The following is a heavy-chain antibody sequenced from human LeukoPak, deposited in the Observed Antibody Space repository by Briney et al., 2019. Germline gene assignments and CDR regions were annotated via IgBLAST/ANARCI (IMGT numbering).Heavy chain of an antibody. D-gene: IGHD3-22*01. J-gene: IGHJ4*02. CDR1: GGSISSYY. V-gene: IGHV4-59*01. CDR3: ARLGRYYYDSRVDY. Sequence: SETLSLTCXVSGGSISSYYWSWIRQPPGKGLEWIGYIYYSGSTNYNPSLKSRVTISVDTSKNQFFLKLSSVTAADTAVYYCARLGRYYYDSRVDYWGQGTLVTVSS. CDR2: IYYSGST.